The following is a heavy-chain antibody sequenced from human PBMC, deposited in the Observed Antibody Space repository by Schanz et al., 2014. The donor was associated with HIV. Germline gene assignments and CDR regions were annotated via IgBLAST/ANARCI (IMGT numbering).Heavy chain of an antibody. CDR3: ARDVSHDSSGHYSDYYYGMDV. CDR1: GFTFSSYG. CDR2: ISYDGSNK. J-gene: IGHJ6*02. V-gene: IGHV3-30*03. D-gene: IGHD3-22*01. Sequence: QVQLVESGGGVVQPGRSLRLSCAASGFTFSSYGMHWVRQAPGKGLECVAVISYDGSNKYYADSVKGRFTISRDNSKNTLYLQMNSLRAEDTAVYYCARDVSHDSSGHYSDYYYGMDVWGQGTTVTVSS.